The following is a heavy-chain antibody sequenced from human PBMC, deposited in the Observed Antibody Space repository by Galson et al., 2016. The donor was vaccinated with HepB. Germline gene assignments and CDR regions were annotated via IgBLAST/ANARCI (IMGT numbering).Heavy chain of an antibody. D-gene: IGHD6-19*01. V-gene: IGHV4-39*01. CDR1: GGSLSSRSYS. J-gene: IGHJ4*02. Sequence: SETLSLTCTVSGGSLSSRSYSWGWIRQPPGKGLEWIGSMYYSGSTYYNPSLKSRVTISVDTSKNQFSLKLTSVAATDTAVYHCVTKEGSGRYYFHYWGQGSLVTVSS. CDR2: MYYSGST. CDR3: VTKEGSGRYYFHY.